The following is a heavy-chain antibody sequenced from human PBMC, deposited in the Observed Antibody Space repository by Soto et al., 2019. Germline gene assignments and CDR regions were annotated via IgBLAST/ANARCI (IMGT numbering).Heavy chain of an antibody. Sequence: EVQLLQSGGGLVQPGGSLRLSCAASGFTFSTYAMSWVRQAPGKGLEWVSGTGGCDDDRYYADSVKGRFTISRDNSKNTVFLKMSSLSAEDTARYYCAKYSQSFNSVWDPFDYWSQGTVCTVTS. D-gene: IGHD1-26*01. CDR3: AKYSQSFNSVWDPFDY. CDR1: GFTFSTYA. V-gene: IGHV3-23*01. J-gene: IGHJ3*01. CDR2: TGGCDDDR.